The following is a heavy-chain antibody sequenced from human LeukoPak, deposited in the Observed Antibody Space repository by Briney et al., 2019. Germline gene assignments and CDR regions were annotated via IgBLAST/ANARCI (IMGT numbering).Heavy chain of an antibody. V-gene: IGHV4-30-2*01. CDR1: GGSISSGGYS. CDR2: IYHSGST. Sequence: SETLSLTCAVSGGSISSGGYSWSWIRQPPGKGLEWIGYIYHSGSTYYNPSLKSRVTISVDRSKNQFSLKLSSVTAADTAGYYCARVNGDYRGWFDPWGQGTLVTVSS. J-gene: IGHJ5*02. D-gene: IGHD4-17*01. CDR3: ARVNGDYRGWFDP.